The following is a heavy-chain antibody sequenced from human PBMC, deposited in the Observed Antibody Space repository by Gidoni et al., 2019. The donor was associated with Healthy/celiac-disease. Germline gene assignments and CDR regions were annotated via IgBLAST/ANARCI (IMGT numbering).Heavy chain of an antibody. CDR3: ARTYDSSGWDFDY. Sequence: EVQLVESGGGLVQPGGSLRLSCAASGFTVSSNYMSWVRQAPGKGLEWVSVIYSGGSTYYADSVKGRFTISRDNSKNTLYLQMNSLRAEDTAVYYCARTYDSSGWDFDYWGQGTLVTVSS. CDR2: IYSGGST. J-gene: IGHJ4*02. CDR1: GFTVSSNY. D-gene: IGHD3-22*01. V-gene: IGHV3-66*01.